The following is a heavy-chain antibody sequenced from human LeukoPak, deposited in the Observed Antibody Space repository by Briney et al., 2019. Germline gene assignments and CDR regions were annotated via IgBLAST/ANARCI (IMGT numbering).Heavy chain of an antibody. CDR1: GGSISSGTYY. Sequence: MPSETLSLTCTVSGGSISSGTYYWSWIRQPAGKGLEWIGRIYSSGTTNYNPSLKSRVTISLDTSKNQFSLRLSSVTAADTAVYYCARDRNFAVAGEDSYMDVWGKGTTVTVSS. CDR2: IYSSGTT. V-gene: IGHV4-61*02. CDR3: ARDRNFAVAGEDSYMDV. D-gene: IGHD6-19*01. J-gene: IGHJ6*03.